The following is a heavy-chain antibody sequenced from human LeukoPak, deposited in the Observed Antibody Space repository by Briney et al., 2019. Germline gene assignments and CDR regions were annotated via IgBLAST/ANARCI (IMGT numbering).Heavy chain of an antibody. CDR1: GFTFSIYA. Sequence: PGGAQRLSCVASGFTFSIYAMSWVRQARERGLECVSSNSGRGGSTYYADSVKGRCTISRDNSENTLYLQMNSMRAEETAVYYCARPVIFSSGNWYYFDYWGQGTLVTVSS. CDR3: ARPVIFSSGNWYYFDY. V-gene: IGHV3-23*01. D-gene: IGHD6-25*01. CDR2: NSGRGGST. J-gene: IGHJ4*02.